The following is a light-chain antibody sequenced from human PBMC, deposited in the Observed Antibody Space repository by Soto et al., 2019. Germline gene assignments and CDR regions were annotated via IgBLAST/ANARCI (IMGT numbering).Light chain of an antibody. CDR2: KVS. CDR1: QSLVDSDGNTY. Sequence: DVVMTQSPLSLPVTLGQPASISCRSSQSLVDSDGNTYLSWFQQRTGQSPRRLIYKVSNRDSGVPDRFSGSGSGSYFTLRIRRVDADDVGTYYCMQVTFAPHTFGRGTKLEIK. V-gene: IGKV2-30*01. J-gene: IGKJ2*01. CDR3: MQVTFAPHT.